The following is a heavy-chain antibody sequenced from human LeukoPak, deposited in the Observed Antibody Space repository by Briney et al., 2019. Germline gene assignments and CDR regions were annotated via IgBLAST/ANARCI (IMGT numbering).Heavy chain of an antibody. J-gene: IGHJ4*02. D-gene: IGHD3-3*01. CDR3: ARDRDDFWSGYYNERGGLDY. CDR2: IYYSGST. V-gene: IGHV4-39*07. CDR1: GGSISSSSYY. Sequence: SETLSLTCTVSGGSISSSSYYWGWIRQPPGKGLEWIGSIYYSGSTYYNPSLKSRVTISVDTSKNQFSLKLSSVTAADTAVYYYARDRDDFWSGYYNERGGLDYWGQGTLVTVSS.